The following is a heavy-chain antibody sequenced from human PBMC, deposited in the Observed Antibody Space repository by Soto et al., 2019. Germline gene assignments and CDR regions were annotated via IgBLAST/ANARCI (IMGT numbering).Heavy chain of an antibody. Sequence: QVQLQESGPGLVKPSETLSLTCTVSGGSISSYYWSWIRQPPGKGLEWIGYIYYSGSTNYNPSLKSRVTISVDTSKNQFSLKLSSVTAADTAVYYCARDRGGVAAPPNYYYYGMDVWGQGTTVTVSS. D-gene: IGHD6-13*01. J-gene: IGHJ6*02. V-gene: IGHV4-59*01. CDR3: ARDRGGVAAPPNYYYYGMDV. CDR1: GGSISSYY. CDR2: IYYSGST.